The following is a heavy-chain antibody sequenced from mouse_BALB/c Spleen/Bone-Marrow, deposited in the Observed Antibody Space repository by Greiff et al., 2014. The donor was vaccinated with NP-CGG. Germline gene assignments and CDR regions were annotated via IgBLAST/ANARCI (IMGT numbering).Heavy chain of an antibody. Sequence: VQLQQSGSVLVRPGASVELSCKASGYTFTNSWIQWAKQRPGQGLEWIGEIHPNSGNTNYNEKFKGKATLTVDTSSSTAYVDLSSLTSEDSAVYYCARHHRFAYYFDYWGQGTTLTVSS. CDR1: GYTFTNSW. CDR2: IHPNSGNT. V-gene: IGHV1S130*01. J-gene: IGHJ2*01. CDR3: ARHHRFAYYFDY.